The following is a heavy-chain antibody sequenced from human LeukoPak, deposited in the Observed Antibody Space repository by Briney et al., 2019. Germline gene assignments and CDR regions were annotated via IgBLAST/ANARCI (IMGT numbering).Heavy chain of an antibody. CDR1: GFTFDNYA. CDR3: AKVRGTYSSGYFFDY. D-gene: IGHD6-19*01. V-gene: IGHV3-9*01. J-gene: IGHJ4*02. Sequence: PGRSLRLSCAASGFTFDNYAMHWVRQAPGKGLEWLSIISWNSGYTGYADSAKGRFTISRDNAKKSLDLQMNSLRAEDTAFYYCAKVRGTYSSGYFFDYWGQGTLVTVSS. CDR2: ISWNSGYT.